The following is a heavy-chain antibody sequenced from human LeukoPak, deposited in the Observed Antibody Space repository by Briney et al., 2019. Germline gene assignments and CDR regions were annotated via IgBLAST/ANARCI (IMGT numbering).Heavy chain of an antibody. CDR1: GGSISSGGYY. CDR2: IYYSGST. V-gene: IGHV4-31*03. J-gene: IGHJ5*02. D-gene: IGHD1-14*01. CDR3: ARDNAELPYNWFDP. Sequence: SETLSLTCPVSGGSISSGGYYWSWIRQHPGKGLEWIGYIYYSGSTYYNPSLKSRVTISVDTSKNQFSLKLSSVTAADTAVYYCARDNAELPYNWFDPWGQGTLVTVSS.